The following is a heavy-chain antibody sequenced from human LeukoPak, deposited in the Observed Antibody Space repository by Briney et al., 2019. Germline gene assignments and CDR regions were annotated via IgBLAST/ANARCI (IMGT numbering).Heavy chain of an antibody. CDR3: VKDRDDYGLPDAFDI. V-gene: IGHV3-64D*06. CDR1: GFTFSDNA. Sequence: GGSLRLSCSASGFTFSDNAVHWVRQAPGKGLEYVSGISRNGGSTYFADSVKGRFTISRDNSKNTVFLQMISLRAEDTAVYYCVKDRDDYGLPDAFDIWGQGTMVTVSS. D-gene: IGHD4-17*01. J-gene: IGHJ3*02. CDR2: ISRNGGST.